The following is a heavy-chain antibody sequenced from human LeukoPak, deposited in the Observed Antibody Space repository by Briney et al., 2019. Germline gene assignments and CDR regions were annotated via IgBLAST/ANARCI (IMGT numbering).Heavy chain of an antibody. CDR2: IYYSGRT. CDR3: ARDKSLDY. J-gene: IGHJ4*02. V-gene: IGHV4-31*03. CDR1: GVSISSCCYY. Sequence: SETLTLTCTVSGVSISSCCYYWSRIRQHPGQDRVWIRYIYYSGRTYYNPSLKSRVTISVETSKNQFSLKRSSVTGADTAVYYCARDKSLDYWGEGTLVTVSS.